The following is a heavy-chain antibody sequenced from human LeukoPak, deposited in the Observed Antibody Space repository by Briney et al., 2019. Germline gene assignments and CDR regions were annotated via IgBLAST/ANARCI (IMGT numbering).Heavy chain of an antibody. V-gene: IGHV3-9*01. J-gene: IGHJ6*02. CDR2: INWNSAGI. CDR3: VRIYNSGWSNYYYYYAMDV. Sequence: GGSLRLSCAASGFTFDDYAMHWVQQAPGKGLEWVSGINWNSAGIGYADSVKGRFTISRDNAKNSLSLQMNSLRPEDTALYYCVRIYNSGWSNYYYYYAMDVWGQGTTVTVSS. D-gene: IGHD6-19*01. CDR1: GFTFDDYA.